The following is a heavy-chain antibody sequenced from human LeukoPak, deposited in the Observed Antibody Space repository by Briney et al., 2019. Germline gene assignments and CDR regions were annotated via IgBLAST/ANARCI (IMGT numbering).Heavy chain of an antibody. J-gene: IGHJ4*02. Sequence: PGGSLRLSCAASGFTFSSYGMHWVRQAPGKGLEWVAVISYDGSNKYYADSVKGRFTISRDNSKNTLYLQMNSLRAEDTAVYYCAGGSGSYYPGDFDYWGQGTLVTVSS. CDR3: AGGSGSYYPGDFDY. CDR1: GFTFSSYG. D-gene: IGHD1-26*01. V-gene: IGHV3-33*05. CDR2: ISYDGSNK.